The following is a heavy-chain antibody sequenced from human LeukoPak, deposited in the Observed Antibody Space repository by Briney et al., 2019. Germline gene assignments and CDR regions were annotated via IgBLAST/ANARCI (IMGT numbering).Heavy chain of an antibody. V-gene: IGHV3-30*04. Sequence: GGSLRLSCAASGFSFSTYAMHWVRQAPGMGLEWVAVMSYDGSSEYYADSVMGRFTISRDNSKNTLYLRMNSLRAEDTAVYYCARGGNGYCSITSCSVDILGGAFDSWGQGTLVTVSS. CDR2: MSYDGSSE. J-gene: IGHJ4*02. D-gene: IGHD2-2*01. CDR1: GFSFSTYA. CDR3: ARGGNGYCSITSCSVDILGGAFDS.